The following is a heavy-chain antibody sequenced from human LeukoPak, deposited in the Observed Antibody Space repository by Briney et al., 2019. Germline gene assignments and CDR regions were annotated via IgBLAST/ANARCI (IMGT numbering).Heavy chain of an antibody. CDR3: SYSSSWSAAYYFDY. Sequence: GGSLRLSCAASGFTFSSYGMHWVRQAPGKGLEWVAVISYDGSNKYYADSVKGRFTISRDNSKNTLYLQMNSLRAEDTAVYYCSYSSSWSAAYYFDYWGQGTLVTVSS. CDR1: GFTFSSYG. V-gene: IGHV3-30*03. J-gene: IGHJ4*02. D-gene: IGHD6-13*01. CDR2: ISYDGSNK.